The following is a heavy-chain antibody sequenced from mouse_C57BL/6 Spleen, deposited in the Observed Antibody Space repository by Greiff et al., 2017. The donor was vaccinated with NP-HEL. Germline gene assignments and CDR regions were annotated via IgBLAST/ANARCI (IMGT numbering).Heavy chain of an antibody. D-gene: IGHD1-1*01. Sequence: VQLQQPGAELVKPGASVKLSCKASGYTFTSYWMHWVQQRPGQGLEWIGMIHPNSGSTNYNETFKSKATLTVDKSSSTAYMQLSSLTSEDSAVYYCARGDYYGSNPPDYWGQGTTLTVSS. J-gene: IGHJ2*01. CDR3: ARGDYYGSNPPDY. V-gene: IGHV1-64*01. CDR1: GYTFTSYW. CDR2: IHPNSGST.